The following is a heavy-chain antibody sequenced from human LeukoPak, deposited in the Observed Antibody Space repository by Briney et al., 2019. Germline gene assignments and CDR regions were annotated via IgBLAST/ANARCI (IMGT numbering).Heavy chain of an antibody. CDR1: GFSFSSYG. D-gene: IGHD3-22*01. CDR3: AKDRPNYYGSDGHYYRRDGDY. CDR2: ITSSGDGT. V-gene: IGHV3-23*01. Sequence: PGGSLRLSCAASGFSFSSYGMHWDRQAPGKGLQWVSSITSSGDGTYYADSVKGRFTISRDNSENMLYLQMNSLRVEDTAVYFCAKDRPNYYGSDGHYYRRDGDYWGQGTLVTVSS. J-gene: IGHJ4*02.